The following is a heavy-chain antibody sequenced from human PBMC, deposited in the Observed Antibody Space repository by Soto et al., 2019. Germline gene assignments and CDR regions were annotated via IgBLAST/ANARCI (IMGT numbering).Heavy chain of an antibody. CDR2: IKSKTDGGTT. CDR3: TTDRGGYDTFDY. J-gene: IGHJ4*02. Sequence: GGSLRLSCAASGFTFSNAWMSWVRQAPGKGLEWVGRIKSKTDGGTTDYAAPVKGRFTISRDDSKNTLYLQMNSLKTEDTAVYYCTTDRGGYDTFDYWGQGTLVTVSS. CDR1: GFTFSNAW. D-gene: IGHD5-12*01. V-gene: IGHV3-15*01.